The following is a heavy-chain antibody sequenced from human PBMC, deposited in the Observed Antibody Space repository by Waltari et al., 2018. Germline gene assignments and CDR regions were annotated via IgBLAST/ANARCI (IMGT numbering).Heavy chain of an antibody. CDR1: GYIFTSYA. Sequence: QVQLVQSGSELKKPGASVKISCKASGYIFTSYAINWVRQAPGQGLELMGWLITSTWNPTYAQGFTGRFVFSLDTSVSTAYLEINNLKAEDTAVYYCTREVVPAATIVVNWFDPWGQGTLVTVSS. CDR2: LITSTWNP. D-gene: IGHD2-2*01. CDR3: TREVVPAATIVVNWFDP. V-gene: IGHV7-4-1*02. J-gene: IGHJ5*02.